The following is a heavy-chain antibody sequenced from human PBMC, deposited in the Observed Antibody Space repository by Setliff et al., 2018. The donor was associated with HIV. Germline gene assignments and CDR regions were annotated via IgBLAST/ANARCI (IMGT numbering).Heavy chain of an antibody. CDR3: ARVPYRSAWFSGGHDAFDI. CDR1: GYSFARYG. Sequence: ASVKVSCKASGYSFARYGLSWVRQAPGQGLEWMGWISGFNGNTKYARSFQDRVAMTTETATSTAYMEMRSLRSDDTAVYFCARVPYRSAWFSGGHDAFDIWGQGTMVTVSS. J-gene: IGHJ3*02. D-gene: IGHD6-19*01. V-gene: IGHV1-18*01. CDR2: ISGFNGNT.